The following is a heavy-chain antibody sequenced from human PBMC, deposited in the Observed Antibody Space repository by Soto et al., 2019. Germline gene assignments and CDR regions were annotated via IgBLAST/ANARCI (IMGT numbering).Heavy chain of an antibody. Sequence: GGSLRLSCAASGFIFSSLAMSWVRQAPGKGLEWVSAIPGSADSTYYADSVKGRFTISRDNSKNTLYLQMNSLRAEDTAVDYCSRAFNYYDSIGWDPFWYWGQGTLVTVSS. V-gene: IGHV3-23*01. CDR3: SRAFNYYDSIGWDPFWY. J-gene: IGHJ4*02. CDR1: GFIFSSLA. CDR2: IPGSADST. D-gene: IGHD3-22*01.